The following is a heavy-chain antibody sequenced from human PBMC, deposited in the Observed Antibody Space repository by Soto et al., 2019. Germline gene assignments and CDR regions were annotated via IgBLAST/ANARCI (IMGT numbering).Heavy chain of an antibody. CDR2: IIPIFGTA. CDR1: GGTFSSYA. J-gene: IGHJ6*02. V-gene: IGHV1-69*13. CDR3: ASWIQLDYYYYGMDV. D-gene: IGHD5-18*01. Sequence: GASVKVSCKASGGTFSSYAISWVRQAPGQGLEWMGGIIPIFGTANYAQKFQGRVTITADESTSTAYMELSSLRSEDTAVYYCASWIQLDYYYYGMDVWGQGTTVTVS.